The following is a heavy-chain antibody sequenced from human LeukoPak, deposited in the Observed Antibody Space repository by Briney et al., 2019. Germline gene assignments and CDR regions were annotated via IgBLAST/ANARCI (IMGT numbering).Heavy chain of an antibody. Sequence: ASVTVSCKASGYTFTGYYMHWVRQAPGQGLEWMGWINPNSGGTNYAQKFQGRVTMTRDTSISTAYMELSRLRSDDTAVYYCARDREHYYGSGSYRPYFDYWGQGTLVTVSS. CDR1: GYTFTGYY. CDR3: ARDREHYYGSGSYRPYFDY. D-gene: IGHD3-10*01. V-gene: IGHV1-2*02. J-gene: IGHJ4*02. CDR2: INPNSGGT.